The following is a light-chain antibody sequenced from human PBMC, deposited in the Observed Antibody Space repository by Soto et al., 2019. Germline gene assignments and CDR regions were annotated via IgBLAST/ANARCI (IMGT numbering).Light chain of an antibody. CDR3: QQRSDWPPIT. CDR1: QSVSTY. V-gene: IGKV3-11*01. Sequence: EVVLTQSPDTLSLSPGDRATLSCRASQSVSTYLAWYQQKPVQAPRLLIYDASNRATGIPARFSGSGSGTDFTLTISSLEPEDFAVYYCQQRSDWPPITFGQGTRLDI. J-gene: IGKJ5*01. CDR2: DAS.